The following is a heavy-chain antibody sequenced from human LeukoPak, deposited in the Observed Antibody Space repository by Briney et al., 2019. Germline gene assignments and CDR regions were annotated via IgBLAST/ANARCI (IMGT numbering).Heavy chain of an antibody. Sequence: PSETLSLTCTVSGGSISSYYWSWIRQPPGKGLEWIGYIYYSGSTNYNPSLKSRVTISVDTSKNQFSLKLSSVTAADTAVYYRARGGVELELYFDYWGQGTLVTVSS. J-gene: IGHJ4*02. V-gene: IGHV4-59*01. CDR1: GGSISSYY. CDR3: ARGGVELELYFDY. D-gene: IGHD1-7*01. CDR2: IYYSGST.